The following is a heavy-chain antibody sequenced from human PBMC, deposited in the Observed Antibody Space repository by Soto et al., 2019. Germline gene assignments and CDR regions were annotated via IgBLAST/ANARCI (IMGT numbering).Heavy chain of an antibody. CDR1: GGTFSSYT. Sequence: SVKVSCKASGGTFSSYTISWVRQAPGQGLEWMGRIIPILGIANYAQKFQGRVTITADKSTSTAYMELSSLRSEDTAVYYCAKDYYDSSGYYSPALLFDYWGQGTLVTVSS. D-gene: IGHD3-22*01. V-gene: IGHV1-69*04. CDR3: AKDYYDSSGYYSPALLFDY. CDR2: IIPILGIA. J-gene: IGHJ4*02.